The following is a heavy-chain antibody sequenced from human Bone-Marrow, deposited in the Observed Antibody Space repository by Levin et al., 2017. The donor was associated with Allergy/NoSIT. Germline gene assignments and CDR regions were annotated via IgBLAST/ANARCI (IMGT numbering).Heavy chain of an antibody. Sequence: TGGSLRLSCAASGFTFSSYGMHWVRQAPGKGLEWVAVISYDGSNKYYADSVKGRFTISRDNSKNTLYLQMNSLRAEDTAVYYCAKDGSSFGVYFDLWGRGTLVTVSS. CDR2: ISYDGSNK. D-gene: IGHD6-6*01. J-gene: IGHJ2*01. CDR3: AKDGSSFGVYFDL. V-gene: IGHV3-30*18. CDR1: GFTFSSYG.